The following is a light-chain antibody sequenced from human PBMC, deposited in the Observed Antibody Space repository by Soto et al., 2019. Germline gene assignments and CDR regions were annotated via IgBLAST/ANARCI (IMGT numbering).Light chain of an antibody. V-gene: IGKV1-5*03. CDR2: KAS. J-gene: IGKJ1*01. CDR3: QQYKRYSWT. Sequence: DIQMTQSPSTLSASVGDRVTITCRASQSISSWLAWYQQKPGKAPKLLIYKASSLESGAPSRFSGSGPRTVFTLTISSLQPHDFAPYYCQQYKRYSWTLGQGAKVEIK. CDR1: QSISSW.